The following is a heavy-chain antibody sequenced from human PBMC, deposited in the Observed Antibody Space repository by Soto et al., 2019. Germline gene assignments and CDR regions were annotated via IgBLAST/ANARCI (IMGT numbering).Heavy chain of an antibody. J-gene: IGHJ4*02. Sequence: LSLTCAVYGGSFSGYYWSWIRQPPGKGLEWIGEINHSGSTNYNPSLKSRVTISVDTSKNQFSLKLSSVTAADTAVYYCARLGFNYDYVWGSYRYFDYWGQGTLVTVPQ. CDR2: INHSGST. D-gene: IGHD3-16*02. V-gene: IGHV4-34*01. CDR3: ARLGFNYDYVWGSYRYFDY. CDR1: GGSFSGYY.